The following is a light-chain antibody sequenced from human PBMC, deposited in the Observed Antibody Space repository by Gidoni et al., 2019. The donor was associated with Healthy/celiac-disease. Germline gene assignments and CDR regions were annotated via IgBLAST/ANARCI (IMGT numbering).Light chain of an antibody. CDR3: QQYYSTPQT. CDR1: QSVLYSSNNQNY. V-gene: IGKV4-1*01. J-gene: IGKJ1*01. Sequence: DIVMTQSPDSLAVSLGERATINCKSSQSVLYSSNNQNYLAWYQQKPGQPSKLLIYWASTRESGVPDRFSGSGSGTDFTLTISSLQAEDVAVYYCQQYYSTPQTFGQGTKVEIK. CDR2: WAS.